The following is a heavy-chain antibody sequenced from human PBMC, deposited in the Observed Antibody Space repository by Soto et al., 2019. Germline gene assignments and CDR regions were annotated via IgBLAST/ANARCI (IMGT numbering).Heavy chain of an antibody. V-gene: IGHV4-30-4*01. CDR1: GDSISTVDYF. Sequence: QVHLLESGPGLVKPSQTLSLTCSVSGDSISTVDYFWAWIRQPPGQALEYIGYIYKSTTTYYNPSFESRVAISLDTSKSQFSLNVTSVTAADTAVYFCARGRYYLTGRCFPNWFDSWGQGTLVTVSS. J-gene: IGHJ5*01. D-gene: IGHD3-9*01. CDR3: ARGRYYLTGRCFPNWFDS. CDR2: IYKSTTT.